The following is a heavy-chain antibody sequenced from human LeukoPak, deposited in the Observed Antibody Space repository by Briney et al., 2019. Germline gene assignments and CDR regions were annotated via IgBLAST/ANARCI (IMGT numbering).Heavy chain of an antibody. D-gene: IGHD2-15*01. CDR3: AKMVGGYCSA. CDR2: ISDSGGST. Sequence: GGSLRPSCAASGFTFSSYAMSWVRQAPGKGLEWVSAISDSGGSTYYADSVKGRFTISRDNSKNTLYLQMNSLRAEDTAVYYCAKMVGGYCSAWGQGTLVTASS. J-gene: IGHJ5*02. V-gene: IGHV3-23*01. CDR1: GFTFSSYA.